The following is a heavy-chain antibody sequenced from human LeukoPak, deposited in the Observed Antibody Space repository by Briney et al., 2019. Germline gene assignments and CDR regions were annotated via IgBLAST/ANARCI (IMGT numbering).Heavy chain of an antibody. CDR1: GYSFTSYW. Sequence: GESLKISCQASGYSFTSYWIGWVRQMPGKGLEWMGIIYPGDSDTRYSPSFQGQVTISADKSISTAYLQWSSLKASDTAMYYCATESRAASGSYYFDYWGQGTLVTVSS. V-gene: IGHV5-51*01. D-gene: IGHD1-26*01. CDR2: IYPGDSDT. CDR3: ATESRAASGSYYFDY. J-gene: IGHJ4*02.